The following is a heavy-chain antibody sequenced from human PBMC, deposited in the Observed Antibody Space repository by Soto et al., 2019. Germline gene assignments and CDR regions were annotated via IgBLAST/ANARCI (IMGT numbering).Heavy chain of an antibody. Sequence: AASVKVSCKASGYTFTDYYVHGVRQAPGQGREWMGWINPNSGVTNYAQKFQGWVTLTRDTSVSTAYMELNRLKSDDTAVFFCARGVSGWSPFDLWGQGTLVTVSS. J-gene: IGHJ4*02. CDR2: INPNSGVT. CDR1: GYTFTDYY. V-gene: IGHV1-2*04. D-gene: IGHD6-19*01. CDR3: ARGVSGWSPFDL.